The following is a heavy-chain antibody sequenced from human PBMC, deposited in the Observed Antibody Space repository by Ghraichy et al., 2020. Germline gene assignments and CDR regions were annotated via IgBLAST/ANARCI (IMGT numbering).Heavy chain of an antibody. J-gene: IGHJ4*02. CDR3: ARGIYSASRFHAY. Sequence: ASVKVSCRASGYTFTGYYLHWVRQAPGEGLEWMGGINPNTGDVKYAQNLQGRVTMTTDTSISTAYMELTKLRSDDTAVYFCARGIYSASRFHAYGGQGTLANVS. CDR2: INPNTGDV. D-gene: IGHD6-13*01. CDR1: GYTFTGYY. V-gene: IGHV1-2*02.